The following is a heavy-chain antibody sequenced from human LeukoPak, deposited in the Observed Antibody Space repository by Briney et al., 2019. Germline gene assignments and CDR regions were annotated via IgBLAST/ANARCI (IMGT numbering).Heavy chain of an antibody. J-gene: IGHJ3*02. CDR1: GFTFSSYA. CDR2: ISGSGGST. Sequence: PGGSLRLSCAASGFTFSSYAMSWVRQAPGKGLEWVSAISGSGGSTYYADSVKGRFTISRDNSKNTLYLQMNSLRAEDTAVYYCAKVHYDSSGYTTWAFGIWGQGTMVTVSS. D-gene: IGHD3-22*01. CDR3: AKVHYDSSGYTTWAFGI. V-gene: IGHV3-23*01.